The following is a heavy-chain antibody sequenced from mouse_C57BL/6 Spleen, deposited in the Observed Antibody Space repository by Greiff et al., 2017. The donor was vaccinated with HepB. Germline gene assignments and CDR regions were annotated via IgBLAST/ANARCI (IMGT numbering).Heavy chain of an antibody. CDR2: IYPSDSET. CDR1: GYTFTSYW. Sequence: QVQLQQPGAELVRPGSSVKLSCKASGYTFTSYWMDWVKQRPGQGLEWIGNIYPSDSETHYNQKFKDKATLTVDKSSSTAYMQLSSLTSEDSAVYYCVRSSYYSNYVEFAYWGQGTLVTVSA. J-gene: IGHJ3*01. CDR3: VRSSYYSNYVEFAY. D-gene: IGHD2-5*01. V-gene: IGHV1-61*01.